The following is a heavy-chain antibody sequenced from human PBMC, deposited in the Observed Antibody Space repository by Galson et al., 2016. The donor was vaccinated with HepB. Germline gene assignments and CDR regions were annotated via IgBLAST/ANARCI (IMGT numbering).Heavy chain of an antibody. Sequence: SLRLSCAVSGFTFRNYVMTWVRQAPGKGLEWVSGFSSSGDTYYADSVQGRFTISRDNSKNTLYLEMNGLRAEDMAVYYCAKDLVRCGGNCPGYFDYWGQGTLVTVSS. CDR3: AKDLVRCGGNCPGYFDY. D-gene: IGHD2-21*02. CDR1: GFTFRNYV. V-gene: IGHV3-23*01. CDR2: FSSSGDT. J-gene: IGHJ4*02.